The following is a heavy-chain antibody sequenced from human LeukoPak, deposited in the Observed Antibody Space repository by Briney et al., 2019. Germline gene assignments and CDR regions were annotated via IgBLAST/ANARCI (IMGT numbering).Heavy chain of an antibody. Sequence: GSALRLSCAASGFTFSSYGMHWLSQAPGKGLEGVAVISYDGSNKDYADSVKGRFTIHRDNSKNTLYLQKHSLRAEDTAVYYCAKGKYSSGSDWFDPWGQGTLVTVSS. J-gene: IGHJ5*02. CDR3: AKGKYSSGSDWFDP. D-gene: IGHD6-19*01. CDR1: GFTFSSYG. CDR2: ISYDGSNK. V-gene: IGHV3-30*18.